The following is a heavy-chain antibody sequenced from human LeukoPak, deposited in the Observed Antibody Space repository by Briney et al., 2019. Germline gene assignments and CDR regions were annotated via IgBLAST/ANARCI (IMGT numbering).Heavy chain of an antibody. V-gene: IGHV4-38-2*01. CDR2: IYHSGST. D-gene: IGHD4-17*01. CDR3: AKALPTVVRAFDI. Sequence: SETLSLTCAVSGYSISSGYYWGWIRQPPGKGLEWIGSIYHSGSTYYNPSLKSRVTISVDTSKNQFSLKLSSVTAADTAVYYCAKALPTVVRAFDIWGQGTMVTVSS. J-gene: IGHJ3*02. CDR1: GYSISSGYY.